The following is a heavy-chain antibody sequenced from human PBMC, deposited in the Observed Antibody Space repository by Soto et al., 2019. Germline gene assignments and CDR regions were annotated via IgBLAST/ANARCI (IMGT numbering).Heavy chain of an antibody. CDR1: GFTFSNAW. V-gene: IGHV3-15*07. Sequence: EVQLVESGGGLVKPGGSLRLSCAASGFTFSNAWMNWVRQAPGKGLEWVGRIKSKTDGGTTDYAAPVKGRFTISRDDSKSTLYLQKKSLKTEDTAVYYCTTTVPPYGLGSYYTTGGKERYFDYWGQGTLVTVSS. D-gene: IGHD3-10*01. CDR3: TTTVPPYGLGSYYTTGGKERYFDY. CDR2: IKSKTDGGTT. J-gene: IGHJ4*02.